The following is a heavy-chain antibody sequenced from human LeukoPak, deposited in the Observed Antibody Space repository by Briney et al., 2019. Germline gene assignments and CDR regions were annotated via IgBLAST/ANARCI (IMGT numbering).Heavy chain of an antibody. CDR1: GFTFSDYY. CDR3: ARDTPHYYDSSGYYPVDY. D-gene: IGHD3-22*01. CDR2: ISSSGNSI. J-gene: IGHJ4*02. Sequence: PGGSLRLSCAVSGFTFSDYYMSWIRQTPGEGLEWVSYISSSGNSIYYADSVKGRFTISRDNAKNSLYLQMNSLTVEATAVYYCARDTPHYYDSSGYYPVDYWGQGTLVTVSS. V-gene: IGHV3-11*04.